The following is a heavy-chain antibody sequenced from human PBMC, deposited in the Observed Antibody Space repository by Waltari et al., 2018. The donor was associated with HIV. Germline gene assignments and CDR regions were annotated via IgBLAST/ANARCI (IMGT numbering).Heavy chain of an antibody. CDR3: AREPFFCDGDCYLFDY. CDR1: GFTFSSYS. Sequence: EVQLVESGAGLVQPAGPMRLSCAASGFTFSSYSMHWVRQAPGKGLELFAFISSSSSTSYYADSVRGRFTISRDTAKNSLYLQMNSLRAADTAVYYCAREPFFCDGDCYLFDYWGQGTLVTVSS. D-gene: IGHD2-21*02. CDR2: ISSSSSTS. V-gene: IGHV3-48*01. J-gene: IGHJ4*02.